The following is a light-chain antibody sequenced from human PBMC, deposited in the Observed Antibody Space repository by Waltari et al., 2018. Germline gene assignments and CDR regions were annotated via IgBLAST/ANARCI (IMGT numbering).Light chain of an antibody. J-gene: IGLJ3*02. CDR1: NIGSKS. Sequence: SYVLSQPPSVSVAPGQTARVTCGGNNIGSKSVHWYQQKPGQAPWLAIHRDSVRPSGIPERFSGSNSGNTATLSISRVEAGDEADYYCQVWDNSSDHVVFGGGTTVTVL. CDR3: QVWDNSSDHVV. CDR2: RDS. V-gene: IGLV3-21*02.